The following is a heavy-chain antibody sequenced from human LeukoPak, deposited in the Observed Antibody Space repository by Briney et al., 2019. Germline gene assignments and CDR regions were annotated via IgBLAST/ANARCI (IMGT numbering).Heavy chain of an antibody. CDR1: GGSISSGDYY. V-gene: IGHV4-30-4*08. J-gene: IGHJ5*02. Sequence: SETLSLTCTVSGGSISSGDYYWSWIRQPPGKGLEWIGYIYYSGSTYYNPSPKSRVTISVDTSKNQFTLKLSSVTAADTAVYYCASYSTSGFDPWGQGTLVTVSS. D-gene: IGHD4-11*01. CDR3: ASYSTSGFDP. CDR2: IYYSGST.